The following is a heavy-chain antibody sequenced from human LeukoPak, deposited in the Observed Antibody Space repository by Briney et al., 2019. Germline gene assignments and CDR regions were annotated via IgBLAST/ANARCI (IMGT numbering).Heavy chain of an antibody. D-gene: IGHD5-18*01. CDR2: IYPGDSDT. CDR3: ARLHSFSNLDY. Sequence: RGESLTISCKGSVYSFTSYSIGWVRQMPGKGLEWMGIIYPGDSDTRYRPSFQGQVTISADKSVSTAYLQWSSLKASDTAMYYCARLHSFSNLDYWGQGTLVTVSS. J-gene: IGHJ4*02. CDR1: VYSFTSYS. V-gene: IGHV5-51*01.